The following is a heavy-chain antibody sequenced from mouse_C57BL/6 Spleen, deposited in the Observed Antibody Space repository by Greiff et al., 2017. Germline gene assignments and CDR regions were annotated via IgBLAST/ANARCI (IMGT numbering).Heavy chain of an antibody. CDR2: IYPGGGYT. Sequence: QVQLKQSGAELVRPGTSVKMSCTSSGYTFTNSWLGWAKQRPGHGLSWIGDIYPGGGYTNYNEKFKGKATLTADKSSSTAYMQCSSLTSEDSAIYYCATSWGNYFDYWGQGTTLTVSS. CDR3: ATSWGNYFDY. J-gene: IGHJ2*01. CDR1: GYTFTNSW. V-gene: IGHV1-63*01.